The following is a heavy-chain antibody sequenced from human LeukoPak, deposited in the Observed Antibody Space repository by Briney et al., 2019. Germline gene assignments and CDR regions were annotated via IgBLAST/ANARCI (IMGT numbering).Heavy chain of an antibody. J-gene: IGHJ4*02. CDR1: GGSISSYY. D-gene: IGHD2-21*01. CDR2: IYYSGST. Sequence: SETLSLTCTVSGGSISSYYWSWIRQPAGKGLEWIGRIYYSGSTYYNPSLKSRVTISVDTSKNQFSLKLSSVTAADTAVYYCARHISTRRAGDYWGQGTLVTVSS. CDR3: ARHISTRRAGDY. V-gene: IGHV4-59*05.